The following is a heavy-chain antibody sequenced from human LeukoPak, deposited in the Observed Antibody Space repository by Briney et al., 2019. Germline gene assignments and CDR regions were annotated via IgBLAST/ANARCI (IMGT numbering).Heavy chain of an antibody. CDR3: VRRAAYYFDY. J-gene: IGHJ4*02. CDR1: GFSFTTYA. CDR2: ISGNGGST. Sequence: GGSLRLSCSASGFSFTTYAMQWVRQAPGRGLESVSGISGNGGSTNYADSVKGRFTISRDNPKNTLYLQMSSLRPEDTAVYYCVRRAAYYFDYWGQGTLVTVSS. D-gene: IGHD2-15*01. V-gene: IGHV3-64D*06.